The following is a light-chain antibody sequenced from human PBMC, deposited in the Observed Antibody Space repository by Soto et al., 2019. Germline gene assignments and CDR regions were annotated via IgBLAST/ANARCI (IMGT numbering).Light chain of an antibody. J-gene: IGKJ1*01. CDR1: QGISSY. CDR3: QQLNNFPRT. Sequence: DIQLTQSPSFLSASVGDRVSITCRASQGISSYLAWYQQRPGKAPNLLMYGASTLQRVVPSRFSGSASGTTFTLTINNLQPEDFATYYCQQLNNFPRTFGQGTKVE. V-gene: IGKV1-9*01. CDR2: GAS.